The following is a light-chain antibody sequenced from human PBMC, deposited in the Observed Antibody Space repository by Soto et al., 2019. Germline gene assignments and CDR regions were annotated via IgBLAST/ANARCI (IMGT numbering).Light chain of an antibody. V-gene: IGKV2D-29*02. Sequence: DVVMTQTPLSLSVATGQPASISCKSSHSLLHITGETFLFWYLQKPGQSPQLLIYEVSTRVSGVPDRFSGSGSGTDFTLEISRVETDDVGIYYCMQSKQLPPTFGQGTRLEIK. J-gene: IGKJ5*01. CDR2: EVS. CDR1: HSLLHITGETF. CDR3: MQSKQLPPT.